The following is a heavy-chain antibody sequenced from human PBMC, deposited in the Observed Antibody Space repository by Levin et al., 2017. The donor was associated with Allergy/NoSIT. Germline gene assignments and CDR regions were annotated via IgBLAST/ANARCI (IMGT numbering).Heavy chain of an antibody. CDR3: ARGTLRLGIAAAGTTQPGY. CDR1: GYTFTSYY. Sequence: ASVKVSCKASGYTFTSYYMHWVRQAPGQGLEWMGIINPSGGSTSYAQKFQGRVTMTRDTSTSTVYMELSSLRSEDTAVYYCARGTLRLGIAAAGTTQPGYWGQGTLVTVSS. D-gene: IGHD6-13*01. CDR2: INPSGGST. V-gene: IGHV1-46*01. J-gene: IGHJ4*02.